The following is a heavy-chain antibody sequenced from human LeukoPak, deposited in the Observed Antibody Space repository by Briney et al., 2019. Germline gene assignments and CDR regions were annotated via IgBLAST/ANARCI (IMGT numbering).Heavy chain of an antibody. J-gene: IGHJ3*02. CDR3: ARGDSLHYSGGAFDI. V-gene: IGHV6-1*01. CDR2: TYYRSKWYN. Sequence: SQTLSLTCAISGDSVSSNSVAWNWIRQSPSRGPEWLGRTYYRSKWYNDYAVSVKSRITINPDTSKNQFSLQLDSVTPEDTAVYYCARGDSLHYSGGAFDIWSQGTMVTVSS. CDR1: GDSVSSNSVA. D-gene: IGHD2-15*01.